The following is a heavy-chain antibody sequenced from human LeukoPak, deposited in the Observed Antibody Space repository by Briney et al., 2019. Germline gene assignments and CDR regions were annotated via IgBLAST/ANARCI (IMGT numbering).Heavy chain of an antibody. Sequence: ASVRVSCKATGYTFTGYYMHWVRQAPGQGLEWMGWINPNSGDTNFAQKFQGRVTMTRDTSISTAYMELGRLRSDDTAVYYCARGSGYLDIVAPRDYWGQGTLVTVSS. CDR1: GYTFTGYY. CDR2: INPNSGDT. V-gene: IGHV1-2*02. CDR3: ARGSGYLDIVAPRDY. J-gene: IGHJ4*02. D-gene: IGHD5-12*01.